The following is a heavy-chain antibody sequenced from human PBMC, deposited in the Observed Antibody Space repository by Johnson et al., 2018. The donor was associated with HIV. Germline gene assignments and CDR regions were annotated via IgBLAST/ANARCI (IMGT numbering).Heavy chain of an antibody. CDR2: ISYDGSDK. CDR1: SYA. J-gene: IGHJ3*01. V-gene: IGHV3-30*04. Sequence: SYAMHWVRQAPGKGLEWVAVISYDGSDKYYADSVKGLFTISRDNSKNTLYLQMNSLRAEDTAVYYCATDYNFWSGRPDSFDVWGQGTMVTVSS. D-gene: IGHD3-3*01. CDR3: ATDYNFWSGRPDSFDV.